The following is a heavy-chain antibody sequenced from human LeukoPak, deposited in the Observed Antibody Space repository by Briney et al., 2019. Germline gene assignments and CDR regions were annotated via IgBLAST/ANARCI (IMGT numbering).Heavy chain of an antibody. D-gene: IGHD5-18*01. Sequence: GESLKISCKASGYSFADYWIGWVRQMPGKGLEWMGRIDPSDSYTNYSPSFQGHVTISADKSISTAYLQWSSLKASDTAMYYCARHFDVDTAMVPADYCYGMDVWGQGTTVTVSS. J-gene: IGHJ6*02. CDR2: IDPSDSYT. CDR3: ARHFDVDTAMVPADYCYGMDV. CDR1: GYSFADYW. V-gene: IGHV5-10-1*01.